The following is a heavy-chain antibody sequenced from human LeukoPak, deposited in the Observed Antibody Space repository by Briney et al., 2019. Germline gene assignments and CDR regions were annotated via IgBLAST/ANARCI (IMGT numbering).Heavy chain of an antibody. CDR2: IRSKANSYAI. CDR3: TRSAEHYYDLSDY. Sequence: GGSLRLSCAASGFTFSGSAMHWVRQASGKGLEWVGRIRSKANSYAIAYAASVKGRFTISRDDSKSIAYLQMNSLKTEDTAVYYCTRSAEHYYDLSDYWGQGTLVTVSS. CDR1: GFTFSGSA. J-gene: IGHJ4*02. V-gene: IGHV3-73*01. D-gene: IGHD3-22*01.